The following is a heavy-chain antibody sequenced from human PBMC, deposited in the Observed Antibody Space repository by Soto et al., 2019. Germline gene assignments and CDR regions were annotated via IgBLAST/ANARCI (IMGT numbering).Heavy chain of an antibody. V-gene: IGHV1-18*04. CDR1: GYTFTSYG. D-gene: IGHD3-3*01. CDR2: ISAYNGNT. CDR3: AREGYYDFWSGYYGTGMDV. Sequence: ASVKVSCKASGYTFTSYGISWVRQAPGQGLEWMGWISAYNGNTNYAQKLQGRVTMTTDTSTSTAYMELRSLRSDDTAVYYCAREGYYDFWSGYYGTGMDVWGQGTKVTGS. J-gene: IGHJ6*02.